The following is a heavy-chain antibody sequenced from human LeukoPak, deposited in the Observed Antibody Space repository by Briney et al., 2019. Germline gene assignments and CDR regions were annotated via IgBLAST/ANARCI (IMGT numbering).Heavy chain of an antibody. CDR3: ARGRVRLVTTVTAS. D-gene: IGHD4-17*01. Sequence: GASVKVSCKASGYTFTGYYMHWVRQAPGQGLEWMGWINPNSGGTNYAQKFQGRVTMTRDTSISTAYMELSRLRSEDTAVYYCARGRVRLVTTVTASWGQGTRVTVSS. V-gene: IGHV1-2*02. CDR2: INPNSGGT. J-gene: IGHJ1*01. CDR1: GYTFTGYY.